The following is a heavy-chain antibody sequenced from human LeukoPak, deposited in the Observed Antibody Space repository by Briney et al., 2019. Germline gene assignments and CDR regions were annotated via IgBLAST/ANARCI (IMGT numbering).Heavy chain of an antibody. J-gene: IGHJ3*02. CDR2: ISYDGSNK. CDR1: GFTFSSYA. Sequence: GGSLRLSCAASGFTFSSYAIHWVRQAPGKGLEWVAVISYDGSNKFYADSVRGRFTLSRDNSKNTLYLQMIGLRSEDTAVYYCARADRIATAGSAFDIWGLGTMVTVSS. D-gene: IGHD6-13*01. CDR3: ARADRIATAGSAFDI. V-gene: IGHV3-30*04.